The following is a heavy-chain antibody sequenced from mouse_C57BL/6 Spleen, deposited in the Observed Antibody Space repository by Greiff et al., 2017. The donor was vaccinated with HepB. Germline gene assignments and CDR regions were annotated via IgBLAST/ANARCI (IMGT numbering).Heavy chain of an antibody. Sequence: VQVVESGPGLVAPSQSLSITCTVSGFSLTSYAISWVRQPPGKGLEWLGVIWTGGGTNYNSALKSRLSISKDNSKSQVFLKMNSLQTDDTARYYCASIYYDYDAWFAYWGQGTLVTVSA. CDR3: ASIYYDYDAWFAY. V-gene: IGHV2-9-1*01. D-gene: IGHD2-4*01. CDR2: IWTGGGT. CDR1: GFSLTSYA. J-gene: IGHJ3*01.